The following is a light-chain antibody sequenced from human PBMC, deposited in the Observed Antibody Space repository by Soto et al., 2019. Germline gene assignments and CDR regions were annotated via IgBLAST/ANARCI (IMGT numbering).Light chain of an antibody. V-gene: IGKV4-1*01. J-gene: IGKJ2*01. Sequence: DIVLTQSPDSLAVSLGERATINCKSSQSVLYSSNNKNYLAWYQQKPGQPPKLLIYWASTRESGVPDRLSGSGSGTDFTLPISSLQAEDVAVYYCQQYYTTPPATFGQGTKLEIK. CDR2: WAS. CDR1: QSVLYSSNNKNY. CDR3: QQYYTTPPAT.